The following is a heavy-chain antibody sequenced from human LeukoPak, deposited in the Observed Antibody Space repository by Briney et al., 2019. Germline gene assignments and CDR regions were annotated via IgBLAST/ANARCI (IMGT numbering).Heavy chain of an antibody. D-gene: IGHD3-10*01. CDR3: AKGRRLRGAAVDY. V-gene: IGHV3-43*01. Sequence: GGSLRLSCAASGFTFDDYTMHWGREAPGKGLEWISLFAWDGSKTYYSDSVRGRFPISRDNSKNSLYLHLNSLRTDDTALYYCAKGRRLRGAAVDYWGQGTLVTVSS. CDR1: GFTFDDYT. CDR2: FAWDGSKT. J-gene: IGHJ4*02.